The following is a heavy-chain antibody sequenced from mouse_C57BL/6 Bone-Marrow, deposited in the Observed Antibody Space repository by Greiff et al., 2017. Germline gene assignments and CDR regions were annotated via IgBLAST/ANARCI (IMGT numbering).Heavy chain of an antibody. Sequence: QVQLQQSGAELVKPGASVKLSCKASGYIFTEYTIHWVKQRSGQGLEWIGWFYPGSGSIKYNERFKDKATLTADKSSNTVYMELSRLTSEDSAVYFCARHERYYEYEGCFDYWGQGTTLTVSS. J-gene: IGHJ2*01. CDR2: FYPGSGSI. V-gene: IGHV1-62-2*01. D-gene: IGHD2-4*01. CDR1: GYIFTEYT. CDR3: ARHERYYEYEGCFDY.